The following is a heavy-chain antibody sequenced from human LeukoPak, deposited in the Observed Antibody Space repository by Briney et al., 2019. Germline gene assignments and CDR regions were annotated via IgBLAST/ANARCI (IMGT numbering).Heavy chain of an antibody. V-gene: IGHV1-2*02. J-gene: IGHJ3*02. D-gene: IGHD2-2*01. CDR3: AREKDIVVVPPSAFDI. CDR2: INPNSGGT. Sequence: GASVKVSCKASGYTFTGYYMHWVRQAPGQGLEWMGWINPNSGGTNYAQKFQGRVTMTRDTSISTAYMELSRLRSDDTAVYYCAREKDIVVVPPSAFDIWGQGTMVTVPS. CDR1: GYTFTGYY.